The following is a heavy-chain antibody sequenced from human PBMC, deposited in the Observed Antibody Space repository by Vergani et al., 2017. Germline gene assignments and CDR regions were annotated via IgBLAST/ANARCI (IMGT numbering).Heavy chain of an antibody. J-gene: IGHJ6*02. V-gene: IGHV3-53*01. CDR2: IYSGGST. CDR1: GFTVSSNY. Sequence: EVQLVESGGGLIQPGGSLRLSCAASGFTVSSNYMSWVRQAPGKGLEWVAVIYSGGSTYYADSVKGRFTISRENSKNTLYLQMNSLRAEDTAVYYCASGNGGSTPWGGAYYCMDVWGQGTTVTVSS. D-gene: IGHD2-2*01. CDR3: ASGNGGSTPWGGAYYCMDV.